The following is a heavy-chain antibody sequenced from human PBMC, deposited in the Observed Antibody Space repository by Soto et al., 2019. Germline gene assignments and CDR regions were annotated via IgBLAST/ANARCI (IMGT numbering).Heavy chain of an antibody. Sequence: QGQLQESGPGLVKPSQTLSLTCTVSGGSISSSAYYWSWIRQHPGKGLEWIGYISHSGSTYYNPSLTSRVIISVDTSKNHSSLSLTSATAADTAVYYCAREYTYGSNLFEGWGQGALVTVSS. CDR3: AREYTYGSNLFEG. D-gene: IGHD5-18*01. CDR2: ISHSGST. CDR1: GGSISSSAYY. V-gene: IGHV4-31*03. J-gene: IGHJ4*02.